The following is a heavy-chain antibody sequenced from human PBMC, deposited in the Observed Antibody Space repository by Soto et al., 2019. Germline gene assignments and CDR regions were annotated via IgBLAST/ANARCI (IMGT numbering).Heavy chain of an antibody. CDR1: GYTFTGYY. CDR2: INPNSGGT. D-gene: IGHD6-19*01. J-gene: IGHJ3*02. V-gene: IGHV1-2*04. Sequence: QVQLVQSGAEVKKPGASVKVSCKASGYTFTGYYMHWVRQAPGQGLEWMGWINPNSGGTNYAQKFQGWVTMTRDTSISTGYMELRRLRSDGTAVYYCARPQYCSGWYGGNDAFDIWGQGTMVTVSS. CDR3: ARPQYCSGWYGGNDAFDI.